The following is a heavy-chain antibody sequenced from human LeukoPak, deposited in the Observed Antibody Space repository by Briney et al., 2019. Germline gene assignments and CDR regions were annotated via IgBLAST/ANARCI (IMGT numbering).Heavy chain of an antibody. V-gene: IGHV1-18*01. CDR3: ARDEYYGSGSLVNFDY. CDR1: GYTFTTYN. CDR2: ISGYNGNT. Sequence: ASVKVSCKASGYTFTTYNINWVRQAPGQGLEWMGWISGYNGNTNYAQKLQGRVTMTTDTSTSTAYMELRSLRSDDTAVYYCARDEYYGSGSLVNFDYWGQGTLVTVSS. J-gene: IGHJ4*02. D-gene: IGHD3-10*01.